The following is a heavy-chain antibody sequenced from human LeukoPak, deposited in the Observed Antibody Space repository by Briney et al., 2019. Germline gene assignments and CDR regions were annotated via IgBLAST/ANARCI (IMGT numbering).Heavy chain of an antibody. V-gene: IGHV4-61*09. D-gene: IGHD2-15*01. CDR2: INTSGST. CDR3: ARGVVVVAARLGAFDI. Sequence: SETLSLTCTVSGGSISSGSYYWSWIRQPAGKGLEWIGHINTSGSTNYNPSLKSRVTISVDTSKNQFSLKLSSVTAADTAVYYCARGVVVVAARLGAFDIWGQGTMVTVSS. J-gene: IGHJ3*02. CDR1: GGSISSGSYY.